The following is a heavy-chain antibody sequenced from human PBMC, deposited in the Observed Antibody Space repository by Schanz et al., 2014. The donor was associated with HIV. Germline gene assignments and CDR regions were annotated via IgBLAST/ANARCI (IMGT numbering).Heavy chain of an antibody. CDR3: ARDRYNDFPTWFH. V-gene: IGHV1-18*01. J-gene: IGHJ4*02. CDR2: ISLYSGDT. D-gene: IGHD3-10*01. CDR1: GYTFIKYD. Sequence: QVQLVQSGAEVKKPGASVKVSCKASGYTFIKYDISWVRQAPGQGPEWVGWISLYSGDTNYAQKFQGRVSLTRDTSMTTVYMELSSLASNDTAIYYCARDRYNDFPTWFHWGQGTLVTVSS.